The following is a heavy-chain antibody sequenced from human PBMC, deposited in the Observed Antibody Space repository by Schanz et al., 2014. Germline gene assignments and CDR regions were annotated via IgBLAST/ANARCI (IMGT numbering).Heavy chain of an antibody. Sequence: EVQLAESGGGLVQPGGSLRLSCAASGFTFSGFWMTWVRQAPGKGLEWVANIKKDGSEKYYVDSVKGRFTISRDNAKNSLFLQMNSLRPEDTAVYYCVRDILHRVYDSGSPWGQGTLXTVSS. CDR1: GFTFSGFW. D-gene: IGHD3-10*01. J-gene: IGHJ5*02. CDR3: VRDILHRVYDSGSP. CDR2: IKKDGSEK. V-gene: IGHV3-7*01.